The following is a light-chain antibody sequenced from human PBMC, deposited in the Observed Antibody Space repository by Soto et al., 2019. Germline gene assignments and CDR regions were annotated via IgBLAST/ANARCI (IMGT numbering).Light chain of an antibody. Sequence: VVMTQSPATLSVSPGERAVLPCRASQSLGSNLAWYHHKPGQAPRVLLYEASIRATGIPARFSGDGAGTEFTLTISSLQSEDFATYYCQQSYNTPLTFGPGTKVDIK. V-gene: IGKV3-15*01. CDR3: QQSYNTPLT. CDR2: EAS. J-gene: IGKJ3*01. CDR1: QSLGSN.